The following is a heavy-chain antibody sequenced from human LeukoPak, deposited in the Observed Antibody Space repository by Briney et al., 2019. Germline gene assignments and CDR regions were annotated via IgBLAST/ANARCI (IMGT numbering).Heavy chain of an antibody. CDR3: ARDQRVTGRPDIDY. CDR2: ISSDGSST. V-gene: IGHV3-74*03. J-gene: IGHJ4*02. D-gene: IGHD6-6*01. Sequence: PGGSLGLSCAASGFTFRNHWMHWVRQTPGKGLVWVSRISSDGSSTMYADSVKGRFTISRDNAKNTLYLQMNNLRAEDTAMYYCARDQRVTGRPDIDYWGQGTLVIVSS. CDR1: GFTFRNHW.